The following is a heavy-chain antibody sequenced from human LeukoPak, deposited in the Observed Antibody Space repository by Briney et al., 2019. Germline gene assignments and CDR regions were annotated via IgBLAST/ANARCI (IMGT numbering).Heavy chain of an antibody. CDR2: INTDGSST. D-gene: IGHD3-22*01. J-gene: IGHJ4*02. V-gene: IGHV3-74*01. CDR1: GFTFSSYW. CDR3: ARVATYYDSSGYNSGYFDY. Sequence: GGSLRLSCAASGFTFSSYWMHWVRQAPGKGLVWVSRINTDGSSTTYADSVKGRFTISRDNAKNTPYLQMNSLRAEDTAVYYCARVATYYDSSGYNSGYFDYWGQGTLVTVSS.